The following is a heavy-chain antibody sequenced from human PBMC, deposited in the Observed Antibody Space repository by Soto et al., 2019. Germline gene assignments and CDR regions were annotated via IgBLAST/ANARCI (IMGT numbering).Heavy chain of an antibody. V-gene: IGHV1-69*01. CDR1: GGTFSSYA. D-gene: IGHD3-16*01. Sequence: QVQLVQSGAEVKKPGSSVKVSCKASGGTFSSYAISWVRQAPGQGLEWMGGIIPIFGTANYTQKFQGRVTITADESTSTAYMELSSLRSEDTAVYYCARELRLGELPQPFDYWGQGTLVTVSS. CDR3: ARELRLGELPQPFDY. CDR2: IIPIFGTA. J-gene: IGHJ4*02.